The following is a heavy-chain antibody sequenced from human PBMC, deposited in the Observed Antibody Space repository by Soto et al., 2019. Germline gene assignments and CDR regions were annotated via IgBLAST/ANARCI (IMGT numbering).Heavy chain of an antibody. V-gene: IGHV5-10-1*01. CDR2: IDPTDSNT. CDR1: GYSFTSYW. CDR3: ARLQWAAGGSAPLDDAFDI. J-gene: IGHJ3*02. Sequence: PGESLKISCKGSGYSFTSYWITWVRQMPGKGLEWMGRIDPTDSNTNYSPSFQGHVTISADKSISTAFLKWSSLKASDTAMYYCARLQWAAGGSAPLDDAFDIWGQGTMVTVSS. D-gene: IGHD2-15*01.